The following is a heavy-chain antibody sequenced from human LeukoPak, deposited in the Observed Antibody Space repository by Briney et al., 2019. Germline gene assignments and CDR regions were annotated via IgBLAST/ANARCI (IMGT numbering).Heavy chain of an antibody. CDR1: GGTFSSYA. J-gene: IGHJ4*02. Sequence: SVKVSCKASGGTFSSYAISWVRQAPGQGLEWMGGIIPIFGTANYAQKFQGRVTITADESTSTAYMELSSLRSEDTAVYYCARAPLYYYDSSGYLGMVYWGQGTLVAVSS. CDR3: ARAPLYYYDSSGYLGMVY. V-gene: IGHV1-69*13. D-gene: IGHD3-22*01. CDR2: IIPIFGTA.